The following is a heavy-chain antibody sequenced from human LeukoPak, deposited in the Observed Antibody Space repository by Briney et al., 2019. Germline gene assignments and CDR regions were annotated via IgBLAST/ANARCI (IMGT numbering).Heavy chain of an antibody. CDR2: ITSSGNTI. V-gene: IGHV3-11*04. D-gene: IGHD3-10*01. Sequence: PGGSLRLSCAASGFTFSDYYMSWIRQAPGKGLEWVSYITSSGNTIYYADSVKGRFTISRDNAKNSLYLQMNTLRAEDTAVYYCARGRDHYTSGSYEYWGQGTLVTVSS. CDR3: ARGRDHYTSGSYEY. CDR1: GFTFSDYY. J-gene: IGHJ4*02.